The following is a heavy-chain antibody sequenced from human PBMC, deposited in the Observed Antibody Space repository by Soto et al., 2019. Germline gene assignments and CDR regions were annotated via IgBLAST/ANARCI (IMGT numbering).Heavy chain of an antibody. CDR2: ISTSNGYT. Sequence: QVQLVQSPSELKEPGDSLKVACKASGYTFTASGISWVRQTPGQGLEWMGWISTSNGYTTHAQKFQDRITLTADTTTDTAYMELRGRTSDDTAFYFCATDRSCALLEWAPSPAYGMDVWGQGTTVTVAS. J-gene: IGHJ6*02. CDR3: ATDRSCALLEWAPSPAYGMDV. D-gene: IGHD2-8*01. CDR1: GYTFTASG. V-gene: IGHV1-18*01.